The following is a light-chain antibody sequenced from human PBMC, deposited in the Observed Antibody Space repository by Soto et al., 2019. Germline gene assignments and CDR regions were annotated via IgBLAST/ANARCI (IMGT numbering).Light chain of an antibody. CDR1: QSISSW. CDR2: KAS. V-gene: IGKV1-5*03. Sequence: DIQMTQSPSTLSASVGDRVTITCRASQSISSWLAWYQQKPGKAPKVLIYKASSLESGVPSRFSGSGSGTAFTLTISSLQPDDFATYYCQQYNSYSGTFGQGTKVEIK. J-gene: IGKJ2*01. CDR3: QQYNSYSGT.